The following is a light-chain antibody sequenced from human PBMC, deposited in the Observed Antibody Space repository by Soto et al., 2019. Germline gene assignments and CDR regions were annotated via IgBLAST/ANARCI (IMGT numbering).Light chain of an antibody. J-gene: IGKJ1*01. CDR1: QSVSSN. V-gene: IGKV3-15*01. Sequence: EIAMTQSPATLSVSPGERATLSCKASQSVSSNLAWYQQKPGQAPRLLIYGASTRATGIPARFSGSGSGTEFTLTISNLQSEDFAVYYCQQYNNWPPWTFGQGTKVDI. CDR3: QQYNNWPPWT. CDR2: GAS.